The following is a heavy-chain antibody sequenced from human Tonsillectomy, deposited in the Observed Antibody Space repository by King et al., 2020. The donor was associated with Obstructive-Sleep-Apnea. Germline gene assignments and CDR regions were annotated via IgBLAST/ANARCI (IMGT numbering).Heavy chain of an antibody. Sequence: QVQLQESGPGLVKPSETLSLICSVSGDSISSSNYYWGWIRQPPGKGLVWIGSVYYRGSTYYNPSLKSRVTISVDTAQNQFSLKLTSVTAADTAVYYCARVEYSTSSFDFWGQGTLVTVSS. CDR1: GDSISSSNYY. J-gene: IGHJ4*02. V-gene: IGHV4-39*07. D-gene: IGHD6-6*01. CDR3: ARVEYSTSSFDF. CDR2: VYYRGST.